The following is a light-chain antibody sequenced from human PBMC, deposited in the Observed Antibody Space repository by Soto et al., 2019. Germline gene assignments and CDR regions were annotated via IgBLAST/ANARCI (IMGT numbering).Light chain of an antibody. CDR1: ESISSHY. CDR3: QNFGDSPFT. CDR2: GAS. Sequence: EVVLMQSPDTLSLSPGERAILSCRASESISSHYIAWYQHKPGQAPRLLIFGASTRATGIPDRFSGSWSGTDFTLTISRLEPEDFAMYYCQNFGDSPFTFGPGTKVDIK. V-gene: IGKV3-20*01. J-gene: IGKJ3*01.